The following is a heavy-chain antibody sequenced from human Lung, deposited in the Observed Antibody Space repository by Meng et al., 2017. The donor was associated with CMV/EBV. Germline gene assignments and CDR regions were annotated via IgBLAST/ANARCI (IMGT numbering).Heavy chain of an antibody. Sequence: SDTXSLPFTVSGGPISSYYWSWIRQPPGKGLEWIGNNYYSGSTNDNSSLKSRVTISVDTSKNQFSLKLRSVPAADTAVYYCAREGEDIVATGYLDYWAQGTXVTVSS. CDR3: AREGEDIVATGYLDY. J-gene: IGHJ4*02. D-gene: IGHD5-12*01. V-gene: IGHV4-59*01. CDR1: GGPISSYY. CDR2: NYYSGST.